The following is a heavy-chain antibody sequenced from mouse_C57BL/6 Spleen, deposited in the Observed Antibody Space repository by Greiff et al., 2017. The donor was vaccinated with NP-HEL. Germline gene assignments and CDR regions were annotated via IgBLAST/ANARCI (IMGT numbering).Heavy chain of an antibody. J-gene: IGHJ2*01. CDR1: GFTFSSYA. CDR3: ARDAGGTTVSYYFDY. Sequence: EVKLMESGGGLVKPGGSLKLSCAASGFTFSSYAMSWVRQTPEKRLEWVATISDGGSYTYYPDNVKGRFTISRDNAKNNLYLQMSHLKSEDTAMYYCARDAGGTTVSYYFDYWGQGTTLTVSS. CDR2: ISDGGSYT. V-gene: IGHV5-4*01. D-gene: IGHD1-1*01.